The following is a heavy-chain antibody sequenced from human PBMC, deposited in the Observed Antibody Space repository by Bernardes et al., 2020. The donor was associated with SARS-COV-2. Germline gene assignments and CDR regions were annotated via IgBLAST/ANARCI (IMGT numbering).Heavy chain of an antibody. CDR1: GYTFTSYA. J-gene: IGHJ6*02. CDR3: ARDYVVPAAMAYYYYGMDV. V-gene: IGHV7-4-1*02. Sequence: ASVKVSCKASGYTFTSYAMNWVRQAPGQGLEWMGWINTNTGNPTYAQGFTGRFVFSLDTSVSTAYLQISSLKAEDTAVYYCARDYVVPAAMAYYYYGMDVWGQGTTVTVSS. D-gene: IGHD2-2*01. CDR2: INTNTGNP.